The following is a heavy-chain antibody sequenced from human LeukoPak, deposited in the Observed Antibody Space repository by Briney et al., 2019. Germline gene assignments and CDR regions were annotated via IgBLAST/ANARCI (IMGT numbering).Heavy chain of an antibody. J-gene: IGHJ4*02. CDR3: GGYLGYSYGLR. CDR2: IYYSGST. CDR1: GGSIRSSSYY. D-gene: IGHD5-18*01. V-gene: IGHV4-39*07. Sequence: SETLSLTCTVSGGSIRSSSYYWGWIRQPPGKGLEWIGSIYYSGSTYYNPSLKSRVTISVDTSKNQFSLKLSSVTAADTAVYYCGGYLGYSYGLRWGQGTLVTVSS.